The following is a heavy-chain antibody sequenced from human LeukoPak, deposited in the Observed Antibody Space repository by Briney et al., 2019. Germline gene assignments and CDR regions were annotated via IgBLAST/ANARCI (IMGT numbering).Heavy chain of an antibody. D-gene: IGHD4-23*01. CDR1: GYTFTSYD. J-gene: IGHJ5*02. Sequence: GASVKVSCKASGYTFTSYDLNWVRPATGQGLEWIGWMNPNSGNTGYAQKFQGRVTLTRSTSISTAYMELRSLTSEDTAVYYCARDYGGNSGWFDPWGQGTLVTVSS. CDR3: ARDYGGNSGWFDP. CDR2: MNPNSGNT. V-gene: IGHV1-8*01.